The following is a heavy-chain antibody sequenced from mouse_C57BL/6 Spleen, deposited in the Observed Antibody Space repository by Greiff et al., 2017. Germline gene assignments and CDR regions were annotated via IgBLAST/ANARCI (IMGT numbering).Heavy chain of an antibody. CDR2: IYPGDGDT. D-gene: IGHD1-1*01. CDR3: ARSEDRSYYGSSYAMDY. V-gene: IGHV1-82*01. CDR1: SYAFSSSW. Sequence: QVQLQQSGPELVKPGASVKISCKASSYAFSSSWMNWVKQRPGKGLEWIGRIYPGDGDTNYNGKFKGKATLTADKSSSTAYMQLSSLTSEDSAVYFCARSEDRSYYGSSYAMDYWGQGTSVTVSS. J-gene: IGHJ4*01.